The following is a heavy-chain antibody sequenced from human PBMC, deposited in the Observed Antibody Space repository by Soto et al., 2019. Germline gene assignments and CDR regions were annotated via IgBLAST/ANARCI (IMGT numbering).Heavy chain of an antibody. CDR3: ARDSQMATIYAYYGMDV. CDR2: TYYRSKWYN. CDR1: GDSVSSNSAA. Sequence: PSQTLSLTCAISGDSVSSNSAAWNWIRQSPSRGLEWLGRTYYRSKWYNDYAVSVKSRITINPDTSKNQFSLQLNSVTPEDTAVYYCARDSQMATIYAYYGMDVWGQGTTVTVSS. J-gene: IGHJ6*02. D-gene: IGHD5-12*01. V-gene: IGHV6-1*01.